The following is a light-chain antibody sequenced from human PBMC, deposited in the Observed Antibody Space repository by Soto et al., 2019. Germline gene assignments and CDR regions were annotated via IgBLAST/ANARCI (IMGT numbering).Light chain of an antibody. CDR1: QSVSGSY. V-gene: IGKV3-20*01. CDR3: QHYVSSTWT. J-gene: IGKJ1*01. Sequence: EIVLTQSPGTLSLSPGERATLSCRASQSVSGSYLAWYQQKPGQAPRLLIYGASIRATGIPDRFSGGGSGTDFTLTISRLEPEDFAVYYCQHYVSSTWTFGQGTNLEIK. CDR2: GAS.